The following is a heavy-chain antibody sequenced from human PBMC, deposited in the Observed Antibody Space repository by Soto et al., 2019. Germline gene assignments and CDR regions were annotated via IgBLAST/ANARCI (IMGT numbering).Heavy chain of an antibody. CDR2: IDARSNYI. Sequence: LKLSCEASGFRFNSYSMNWVRQAPQKGLEWVSLIDARSNYIYYADSVKGRFTISRDNARNSLYLQMDSLRVEDTAVYYCVRENEMAGATSAFEYWGQGTPVTVSS. D-gene: IGHD1-26*01. CDR3: VRENEMAGATSAFEY. CDR1: GFRFNSYS. J-gene: IGHJ4*02. V-gene: IGHV3-21*06.